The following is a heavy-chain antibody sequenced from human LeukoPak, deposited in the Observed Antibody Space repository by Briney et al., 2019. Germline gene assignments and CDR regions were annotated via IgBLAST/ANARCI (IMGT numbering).Heavy chain of an antibody. J-gene: IGHJ5*02. CDR2: INHSGST. Sequence: SETLSLTCAVYGGSFSGYYWSWIRQPPEKGLEWIGEINHSGSTNYNPSLKSRVTISVDTSKNQFSLKLSSVTAADTAVYYCARGGITMVRGVPPGFDPWGQGTLVTVSS. V-gene: IGHV4-34*01. CDR1: GGSFSGYY. D-gene: IGHD3-10*01. CDR3: ARGGITMVRGVPPGFDP.